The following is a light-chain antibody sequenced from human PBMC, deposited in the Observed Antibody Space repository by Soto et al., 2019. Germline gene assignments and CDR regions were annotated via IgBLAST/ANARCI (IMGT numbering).Light chain of an antibody. J-gene: IGKJ2*02. V-gene: IGKV1-5*01. Sequence: DIQLTQSPSTLSASVGDRVTITCRASQSVTDWLAWYQQKPGKAPKLLIYDASSLKSGVPSRFSGSGSGTEFSLTISSLQPDDFATYYCQQYYRSCTFGQGTKVEIK. CDR2: DAS. CDR1: QSVTDW. CDR3: QQYYRSCT.